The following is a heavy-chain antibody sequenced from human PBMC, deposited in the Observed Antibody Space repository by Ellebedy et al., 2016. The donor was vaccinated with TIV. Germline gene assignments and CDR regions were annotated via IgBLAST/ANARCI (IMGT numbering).Heavy chain of an antibody. Sequence: GESLKISXAASGFTFSSYAMHWVRQAPGKGLEWVAVISYDGSNKYYADSVKGRFTISRDNSKNTLYLQMNSLRAEDTAVYYCARVVTMIVVVIDAFDIWGQGTMVTVSS. CDR3: ARVVTMIVVVIDAFDI. CDR2: ISYDGSNK. J-gene: IGHJ3*02. CDR1: GFTFSSYA. V-gene: IGHV3-30-3*01. D-gene: IGHD3-22*01.